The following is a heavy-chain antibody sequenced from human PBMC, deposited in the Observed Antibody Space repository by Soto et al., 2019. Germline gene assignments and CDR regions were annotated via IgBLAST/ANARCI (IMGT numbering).Heavy chain of an antibody. CDR2: INPNNGDT. D-gene: IGHD2-2*01. CDR3: ARGGVIPAADDAFDF. CDR1: GHSFTGCY. V-gene: IGHV1-2*02. Sequence: ASVKVSCKASGHSFTGCYMHWVRQAPGQGPEWLGWINPNNGDTFYARKFQGRVTMTSDTSISTVYMELSRLTSDDTAVYFCARGGVIPAADDAFDFWGLGTLVTVSS. J-gene: IGHJ3*01.